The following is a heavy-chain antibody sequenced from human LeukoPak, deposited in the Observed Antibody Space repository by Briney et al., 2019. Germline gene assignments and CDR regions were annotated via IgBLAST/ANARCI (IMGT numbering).Heavy chain of an antibody. J-gene: IGHJ4*02. CDR3: ARDRDSSGYFDY. CDR1: GFTFSSYG. D-gene: IGHD3-22*01. Sequence: PGGSLRLSCAASGFTFSSYGMPWVRQAPGKGLEWVAVIWYDGSNKYYADSVKGRFTISRDNSKNTLYLQMNSLRAEDTAVYYCARDRDSSGYFDYWGQGTLVTVSS. CDR2: IWYDGSNK. V-gene: IGHV3-33*01.